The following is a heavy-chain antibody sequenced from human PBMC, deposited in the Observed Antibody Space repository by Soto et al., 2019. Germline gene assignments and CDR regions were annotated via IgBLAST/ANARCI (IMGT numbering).Heavy chain of an antibody. Sequence: QTLSLTCTVSGASINNNDYYWSWIRQTPGKGLEWIGYVYYSGTTDYIPSLKSRLSMSIDKSQNQFTLKLNSVTAADTATYYCARMSYFYDKWYLDLWGRGTWVTVSS. CDR3: ARMSYFYDKWYLDL. V-gene: IGHV4-30-4*01. D-gene: IGHD3-22*01. CDR1: GASINNNDYY. J-gene: IGHJ2*01. CDR2: VYYSGTT.